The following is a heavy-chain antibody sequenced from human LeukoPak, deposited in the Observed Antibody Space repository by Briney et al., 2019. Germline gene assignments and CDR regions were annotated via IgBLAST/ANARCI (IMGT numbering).Heavy chain of an antibody. Sequence: ASVKVSCTASGYTFTSYDFNWVRQATGQRPEWMGWMSPNSGDTGYAQKFQDRVTMTRNTSISTAYMELSSLRSEDTAVYYCARVIQLPKEYFQHWGQGTLVTVSS. J-gene: IGHJ1*01. CDR1: GYTFTSYD. CDR3: ARVIQLPKEYFQH. D-gene: IGHD2-2*01. V-gene: IGHV1-8*01. CDR2: MSPNSGDT.